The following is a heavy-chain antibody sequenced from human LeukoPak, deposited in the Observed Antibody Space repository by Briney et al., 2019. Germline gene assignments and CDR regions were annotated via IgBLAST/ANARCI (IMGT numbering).Heavy chain of an antibody. CDR1: GFTFSSYS. J-gene: IGHJ5*02. Sequence: GGSLRLSCAASGFTFSSYSMNWVRQAPGKGLEWVSSISSSSSYIYYADSVKGRFTISRDNAKNSLYLQMNSLRAEDTAVYYCARGGIVVPAAARLEFDPWGQGTLVTVSS. V-gene: IGHV3-21*01. CDR3: ARGGIVVPAAARLEFDP. CDR2: ISSSSSYI. D-gene: IGHD2-2*01.